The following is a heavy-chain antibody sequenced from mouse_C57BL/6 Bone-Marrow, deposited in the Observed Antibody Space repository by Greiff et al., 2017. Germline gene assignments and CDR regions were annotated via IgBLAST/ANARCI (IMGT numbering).Heavy chain of an antibody. Sequence: EVQVVESGAELVRPGASVKLSCTASGFNIKDYYMHWVKQRPEQGLEWIGRIDPEAGDTEYAPKFQGKATLTADTSSNTAYLQLSSLTSEDTAVYYCACYDGSSYEAGFAYWGQGTLVTVAA. D-gene: IGHD1-1*01. CDR1: GFNIKDYY. CDR2: IDPEAGDT. J-gene: IGHJ3*01. V-gene: IGHV14-1*01. CDR3: ACYDGSSYEAGFAY.